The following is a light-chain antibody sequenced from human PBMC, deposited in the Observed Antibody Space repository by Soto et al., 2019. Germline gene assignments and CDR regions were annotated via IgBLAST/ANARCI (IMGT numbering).Light chain of an antibody. CDR1: QSVSGSD. CDR2: GVS. CDR3: QQYGSSPLWT. V-gene: IGKV3-20*01. J-gene: IGKJ1*01. Sequence: VVLTQSPGTLSLTPGERATLSCRASQSVSGSDLAWYQQKPGQAPRLLISGVSNRATGTPDRFSGSGSGTDFTLTISRLEPEDFAVYYCQQYGSSPLWTFGQGTKVDIK.